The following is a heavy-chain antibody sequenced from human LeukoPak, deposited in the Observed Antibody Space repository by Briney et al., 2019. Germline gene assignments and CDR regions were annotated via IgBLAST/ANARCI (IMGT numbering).Heavy chain of an antibody. Sequence: PETLSLTCTVSGGSISSYYWSWIRQPPGKGLEWIGYIYYSGSTNYNPSLKSRVTISVDTSKNQFSLKLSSVTAADTAVYYCARLYYYGSGSYYNHFDYWGQGTLVTVSS. CDR2: IYYSGST. CDR3: ARLYYYGSGSYYNHFDY. J-gene: IGHJ4*02. D-gene: IGHD3-10*01. V-gene: IGHV4-59*08. CDR1: GGSISSYY.